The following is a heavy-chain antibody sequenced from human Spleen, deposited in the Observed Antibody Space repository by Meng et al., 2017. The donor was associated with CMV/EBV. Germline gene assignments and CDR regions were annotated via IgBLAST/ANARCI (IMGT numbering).Heavy chain of an antibody. CDR3: ARPLDFWSEWRD. J-gene: IGHJ4*02. Sequence: SGGSISVPNNYWGWIRQPPGKGLEWIGGIYHSVTTYYNPSLRGRATLSMDTSRSHFSLRLTSVTAADTAVYYCARPLDFWSEWRDWGQGSLVTVSS. V-gene: IGHV4-39*02. CDR2: IYHSVTT. D-gene: IGHD3-3*01. CDR1: GGSISVPNNY.